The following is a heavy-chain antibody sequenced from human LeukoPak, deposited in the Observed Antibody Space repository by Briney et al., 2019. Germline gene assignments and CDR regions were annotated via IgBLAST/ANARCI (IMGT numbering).Heavy chain of an antibody. J-gene: IGHJ4*02. Sequence: PSETLSLTCTVSGGSISSANYYWSWIRQHPGQGLEWIGYLYYSGSTYYNPSLKSRVTISVDTSKNRFSLRLSSVTAPDSAVYYCARVGGGGNFHDPGIDYWGQGTLVTVSS. CDR1: GGSISSANYY. CDR2: LYYSGST. D-gene: IGHD3-10*01. CDR3: ARVGGGGNFHDPGIDY. V-gene: IGHV4-31*03.